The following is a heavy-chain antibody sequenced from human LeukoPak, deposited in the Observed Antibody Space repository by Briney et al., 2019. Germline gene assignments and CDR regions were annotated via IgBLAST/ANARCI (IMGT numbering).Heavy chain of an antibody. V-gene: IGHV3-9*01. Sequence: GGSLRLSCAASGFDFDDYAMLWVRQAPGKGLEWVSGISWNSNTKGYADSVKGRFTISRDNAKHSLYLQMDSLRPEDTALYYCAKDIVGSAMTGIDYWGQGTLVTVSS. J-gene: IGHJ4*02. CDR3: AKDIVGSAMTGIDY. D-gene: IGHD1-1*01. CDR1: GFDFDDYA. CDR2: ISWNSNTK.